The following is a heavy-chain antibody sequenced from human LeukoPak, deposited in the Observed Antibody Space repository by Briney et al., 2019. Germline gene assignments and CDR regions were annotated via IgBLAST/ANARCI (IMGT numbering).Heavy chain of an antibody. Sequence: GGSPRLSCAASGFTFSSYAMHWVRQASGKGLEWVAVISYDGSNKYYADSVKGRFTISRDNSKKTLYLQMNSLRAEDTAVYYCARAKTTDSSPWDYSDYWGQGTLVTVSS. CDR1: GFTFSSYA. CDR3: ARAKTTDSSPWDYSDY. CDR2: ISYDGSNK. D-gene: IGHD6-13*01. V-gene: IGHV3-30-3*01. J-gene: IGHJ4*02.